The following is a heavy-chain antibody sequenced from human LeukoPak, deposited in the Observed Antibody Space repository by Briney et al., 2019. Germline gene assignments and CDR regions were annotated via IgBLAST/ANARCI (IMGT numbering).Heavy chain of an antibody. V-gene: IGHV1-69*01. Sequence: SVKVSCKASGGTFSSYAIGWVRQAPGQGLEWMGGIIPIFGTANYAQKFQGRVTITADESTSTAYMELSSLRSEDTAVYYCARDIYPQTIPRYYYYYYMDVWGKGTTVTVSS. J-gene: IGHJ6*03. D-gene: IGHD2-2*02. CDR3: ARDIYPQTIPRYYYYYYMDV. CDR1: GGTFSSYA. CDR2: IIPIFGTA.